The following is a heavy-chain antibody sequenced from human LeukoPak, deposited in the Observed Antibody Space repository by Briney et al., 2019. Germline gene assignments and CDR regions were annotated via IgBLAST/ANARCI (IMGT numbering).Heavy chain of an antibody. CDR2: INPNSGGT. V-gene: IGHV1-2*02. D-gene: IGHD2-2*01. Sequence: ASVKVSCKASGYTFTGYYMHWVRQAPGQGLEWMGWINPNSGGTNYAQKFQGRVTMTRDTSISTAYMELSRLRSDDTAVYYCARGVVVVPAANHYDYWGQGTLATVSS. CDR1: GYTFTGYY. CDR3: ARGVVVVPAANHYDY. J-gene: IGHJ4*02.